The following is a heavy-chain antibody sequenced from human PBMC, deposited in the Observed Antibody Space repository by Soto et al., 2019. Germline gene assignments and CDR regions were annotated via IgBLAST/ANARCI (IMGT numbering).Heavy chain of an antibody. D-gene: IGHD6-13*01. V-gene: IGHV1-69*13. CDR2: IIPIFGTA. J-gene: IGHJ4*02. CDR3: ARDRMKGDSSRAFGY. CDR1: GGSIKSCA. Sequence: SAEVSCKECGGSIKSCAICWVRQAPGKVLEWMGGIIPIFGTANYAQKYQGRYTRTADESTRTAYMQLSSLRSEDTAVYYCARDRMKGDSSRAFGYWGQGTLVPVFS.